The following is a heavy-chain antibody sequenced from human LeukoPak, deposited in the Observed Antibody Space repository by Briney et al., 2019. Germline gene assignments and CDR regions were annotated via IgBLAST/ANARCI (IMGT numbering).Heavy chain of an antibody. V-gene: IGHV4-39*07. J-gene: IGHJ4*02. CDR2: IHSSGST. Sequence: SETLSLTCTVSGGSISSNSYYWGWFRQPPWKALEWIGSIHSSGSTYYNPSLKSRVTISLDTSKNQFSLKLTSVTAADTAVYYCARDFPEGNGAITMLRGVRLHRRTYFDYWGQGTLVTVSS. D-gene: IGHD3-10*01. CDR3: ARDFPEGNGAITMLRGVRLHRRTYFDY. CDR1: GGSISSNSYY.